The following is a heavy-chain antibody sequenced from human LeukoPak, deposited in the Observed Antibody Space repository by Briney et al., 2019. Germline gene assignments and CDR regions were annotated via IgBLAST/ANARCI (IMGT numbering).Heavy chain of an antibody. Sequence: KASESLSLTCAVSGGSISSSNWWSWVRQPPGKGLEWIGKIYHSGSTDYNPSLKSRVTISVDKSKNQFSLKLSSVTAADTAVYYCARSYGSGNYFDYWGQGTLVTVSS. V-gene: IGHV4-4*02. J-gene: IGHJ4*02. CDR1: GGSISSSNW. D-gene: IGHD3-10*01. CDR3: ARSYGSGNYFDY. CDR2: IYHSGST.